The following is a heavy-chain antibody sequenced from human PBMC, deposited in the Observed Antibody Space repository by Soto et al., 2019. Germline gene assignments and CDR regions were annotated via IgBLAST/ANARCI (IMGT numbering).Heavy chain of an antibody. D-gene: IGHD6-19*01. CDR3: AKDSAVAGTIFDY. J-gene: IGHJ4*02. CDR2: ISGSGGST. CDR1: GFTFSSYA. V-gene: IGHV3-23*01. Sequence: PGGSLRLSCAASGFTFSSYAMGWVRQAPGKGLEWVSAISGSGGSTYYADSVKGRFTISRDNSKNTLYLQMNSLRAEDTAVYYCAKDSAVAGTIFDYWGQGTLVTVSS.